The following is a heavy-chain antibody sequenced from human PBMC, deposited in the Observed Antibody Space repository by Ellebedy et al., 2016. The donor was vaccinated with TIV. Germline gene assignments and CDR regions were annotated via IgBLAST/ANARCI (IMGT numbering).Heavy chain of an antibody. D-gene: IGHD6-19*01. CDR1: GFTFSDYY. J-gene: IGHJ4*02. CDR2: NSPRGSFI. Sequence: GESLKISXVASGFTFSDYYMTWIRQAPGKGLEWVSHNSPRGSFINYADSVKGRFTISRDNAKNSLYLQMDSLRVEDTAVHYCARVAVTGLAVDYWGQGNLVTVSS. CDR3: ARVAVTGLAVDY. V-gene: IGHV3-11*05.